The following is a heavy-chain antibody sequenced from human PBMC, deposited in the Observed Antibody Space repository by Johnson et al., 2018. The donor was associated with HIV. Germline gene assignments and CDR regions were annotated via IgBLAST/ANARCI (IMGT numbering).Heavy chain of an antibody. V-gene: IGHV3-30-3*01. J-gene: IGHJ3*02. CDR1: GFTFSSYA. CDR2: ISYDGSNK. D-gene: IGHD5-18*01. Sequence: QEQLVESGGGLVKPGGSLRLSCAASGFTFSSYAMHWVRQAPGKGLEWVAVISYDGSNKYYADSVKGRFTISRDNSKNTLYLQMNSRRAEDTAVYYCARDREDPSDSYGAFDIWGQGTMVTVSS. CDR3: ARDREDPSDSYGAFDI.